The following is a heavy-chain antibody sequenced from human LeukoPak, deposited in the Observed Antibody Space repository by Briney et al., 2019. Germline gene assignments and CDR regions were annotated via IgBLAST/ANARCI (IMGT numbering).Heavy chain of an antibody. V-gene: IGHV1-24*01. J-gene: IGHJ5*02. CDR2: FDPEDGET. CDR3: ATLTLVGANNWFDP. Sequence: ASVKASCKVSGYTLTELSMHWVRQAPGKGLEWMGGFDPEDGETIYAQKFQGRVTMTEDTSTDTAYMELSSLRSEDTAVYYCATLTLVGANNWFDPWGQGTLVTVSS. D-gene: IGHD1-26*01. CDR1: GYTLTELS.